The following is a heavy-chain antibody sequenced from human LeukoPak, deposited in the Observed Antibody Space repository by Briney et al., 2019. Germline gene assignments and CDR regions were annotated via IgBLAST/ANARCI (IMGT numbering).Heavy chain of an antibody. CDR3: ARDRPNTGFDFDS. CDR1: GFPFSIYS. D-gene: IGHD3-10*01. V-gene: IGHV3-48*02. CDR2: ITSDSRTI. Sequence: GGSLRLSCAASGFPFSIYSMNWVRQAPGKGLEWLSYITSDSRTIHYADSVRGRFTISRDNAKNSLYLQMDSLRDEDTAVYSCARDRPNTGFDFDSWGRGTLVTVSS. J-gene: IGHJ5*01.